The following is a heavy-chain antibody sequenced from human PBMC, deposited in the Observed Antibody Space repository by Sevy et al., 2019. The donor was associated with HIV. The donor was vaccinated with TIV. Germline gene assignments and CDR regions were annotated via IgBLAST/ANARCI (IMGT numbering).Heavy chain of an antibody. D-gene: IGHD6-13*01. V-gene: IGHV3-7*01. CDR3: VRAIASADSL. Sequence: GGSLRLSCVASRFNLNKYWMIWVRQAPGKGLEGVANINQDGSVRYYADSVKGRFTISRDNAMNLLYFQMNILRVEDTALYYCVRAIASADSLWGQGTLVTVSS. CDR1: RFNLNKYW. J-gene: IGHJ4*02. CDR2: INQDGSVR.